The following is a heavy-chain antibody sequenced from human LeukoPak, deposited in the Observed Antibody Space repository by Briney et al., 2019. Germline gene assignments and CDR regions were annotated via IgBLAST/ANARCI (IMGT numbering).Heavy chain of an antibody. V-gene: IGHV1-69*05. CDR3: ASLAVVAATELGY. D-gene: IGHD2-15*01. CDR2: IIPIFGTA. CDR1: GGTFSSYA. J-gene: IGHJ4*02. Sequence: GASVKVSCKASGGTFSSYAISWVRQAPGQGLEWMGGIIPIFGTATYAQKFKGRVTITTDESTSTAYLELSSLRSEDTAVYYCASLAVVAATELGYWGQGTLVTVSS.